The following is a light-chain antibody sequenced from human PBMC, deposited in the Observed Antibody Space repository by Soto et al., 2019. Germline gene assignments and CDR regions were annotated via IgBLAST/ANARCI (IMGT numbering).Light chain of an antibody. CDR2: SNN. Sequence: QSVLTQPPSASGTPGQRVTISCSGSSSNIGSNTVNWYQQLPGTAPKLVIYSNNQRPSGVPDRFSGSKSGTSASLSISGLQSEDEDDYYCAAWDDSLNGPVFGGGTKLTVL. J-gene: IGLJ2*01. V-gene: IGLV1-44*01. CDR1: SSNIGSNT. CDR3: AAWDDSLNGPV.